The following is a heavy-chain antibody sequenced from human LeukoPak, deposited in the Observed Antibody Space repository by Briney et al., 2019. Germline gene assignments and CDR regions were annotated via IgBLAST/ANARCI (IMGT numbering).Heavy chain of an antibody. D-gene: IGHD6-13*01. Sequence: GASVKVSCKASGYTFTNYGISWVRPPRAKGLDWMGWISACNGNTNYAQKVQGRGTMTTDTSTSTAYMELRSLRSDDTAVYYCARDRGSSWYRRAEILDPWGQGTLVTVSS. CDR1: GYTFTNYG. CDR3: ARDRGSSWYRRAEILDP. V-gene: IGHV1-18*01. CDR2: ISACNGNT. J-gene: IGHJ5*02.